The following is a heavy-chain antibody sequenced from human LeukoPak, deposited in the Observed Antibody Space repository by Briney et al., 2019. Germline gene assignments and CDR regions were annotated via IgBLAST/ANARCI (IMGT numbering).Heavy chain of an antibody. J-gene: IGHJ3*01. CDR2: IKEDGSEK. Sequence: GGSLRLSCAASGFTFSNFWMNWARQAPGKGLEWVAKIKEDGSEKYYVDSVKGRFTISRDNAKNSLSLQMHSLRDEDTAVYYCVRDQGYCTSASCRGDAFDVWGQGSMVSVSS. D-gene: IGHD2-2*01. V-gene: IGHV3-7*01. CDR3: VRDQGYCTSASCRGDAFDV. CDR1: GFTFSNFW.